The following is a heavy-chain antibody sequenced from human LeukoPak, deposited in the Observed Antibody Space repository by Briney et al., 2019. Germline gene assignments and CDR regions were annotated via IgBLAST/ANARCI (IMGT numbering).Heavy chain of an antibody. CDR2: ISGRGGST. CDR3: ARDHWDRFDY. J-gene: IGHJ4*02. Sequence: GGSLRLSCAASGFTYHNYALSWVRQAPGKGLEWVSAISGRGGSTYYADSVTGRFTISRDNSNNTVFLQMNSLRAEDTAVYYCARDHWDRFDYWGQGTLVTVSS. V-gene: IGHV3-23*01. CDR1: GFTYHNYA. D-gene: IGHD7-27*01.